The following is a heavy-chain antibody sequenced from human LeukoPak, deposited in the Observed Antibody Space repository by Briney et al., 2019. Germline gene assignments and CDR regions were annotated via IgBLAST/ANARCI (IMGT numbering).Heavy chain of an antibody. V-gene: IGHV1-18*04. CDR2: ISAKNGNT. Sequence: ASVKVSCKASGYTFTTYGITWVRQAPGQGLEWMGWISAKNGNTNYAQKFLGRVTMTTDTSTSTAYMELRGLRSDDAAVYYCAKLGVSGYFDYWGQGSLVTVSS. D-gene: IGHD1-26*01. J-gene: IGHJ4*02. CDR1: GYTFTTYG. CDR3: AKLGVSGYFDY.